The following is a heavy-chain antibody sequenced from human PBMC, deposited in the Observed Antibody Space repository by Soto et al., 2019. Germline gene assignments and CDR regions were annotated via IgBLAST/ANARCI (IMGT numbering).Heavy chain of an antibody. D-gene: IGHD1-1*01. CDR2: ISYDGSNK. Sequence: QVQLVESGGGVVQPGRSLRLSCAASGFTFSSYAMHWVRQAPGKGLEWVAVISYDGSNKYYADSVKGRFTISRDNSKNTLYLQMNSVRAEDTAVYYCARTYNWNDEFDAFDIWGQGTMVTVSS. V-gene: IGHV3-30-3*01. J-gene: IGHJ3*02. CDR1: GFTFSSYA. CDR3: ARTYNWNDEFDAFDI.